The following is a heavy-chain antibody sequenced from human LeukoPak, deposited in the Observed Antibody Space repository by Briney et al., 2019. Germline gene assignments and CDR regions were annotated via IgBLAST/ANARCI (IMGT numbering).Heavy chain of an antibody. CDR1: GFTLSDYS. D-gene: IGHD3-22*01. CDR2: INSDGINT. V-gene: IGHV3-74*01. Sequence: GGSLRLSCVASGFTLSDYSMHWIRQVPGKGLVWVSRINSDGINTSYADSVKGRFTISRDNSKNTLYLQMNSLRAEDTAVYYCAKDQGYYYDSSGLNWGQGTLVTVSS. J-gene: IGHJ4*02. CDR3: AKDQGYYYDSSGLN.